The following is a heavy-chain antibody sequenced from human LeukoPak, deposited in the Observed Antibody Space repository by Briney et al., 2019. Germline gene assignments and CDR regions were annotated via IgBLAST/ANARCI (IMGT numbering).Heavy chain of an antibody. D-gene: IGHD3-10*01. V-gene: IGHV4-39*07. J-gene: IGHJ5*02. CDR1: GGSISSSSYY. CDR3: AKDPTGITMVRGVPGGDPNWFDP. CDR2: IYYSGST. Sequence: SETLSLTCTVSGGSISSSSYYWGWIRQPPGKGLEWIGSIYYSGSTYYNPSLKSRVTISVDTSKNQFSLKLSSVTAADTAVYYCAKDPTGITMVRGVPGGDPNWFDPWGQGTLVTVSS.